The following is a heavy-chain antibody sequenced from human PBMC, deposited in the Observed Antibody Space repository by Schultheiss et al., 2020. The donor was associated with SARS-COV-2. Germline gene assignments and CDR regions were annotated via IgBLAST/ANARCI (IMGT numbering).Heavy chain of an antibody. D-gene: IGHD3-3*01. Sequence: ASVKVSCKASGYTFTDYYLHWVRQAPGQGLEWMGWISAYNGNTNYAQKLQGRVTMTTDTSTSTAYMELRSLRSDDTAVYYCARGRTGYDFWSGLGYWGQGTLVTVSS. CDR3: ARGRTGYDFWSGLGY. J-gene: IGHJ4*02. V-gene: IGHV1-18*04. CDR1: GYTFTDYY. CDR2: ISAYNGNT.